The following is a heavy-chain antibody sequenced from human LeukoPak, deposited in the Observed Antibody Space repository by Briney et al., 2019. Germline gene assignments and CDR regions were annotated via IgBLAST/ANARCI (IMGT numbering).Heavy chain of an antibody. CDR3: AKDLVLMVYAIFDY. D-gene: IGHD2-8*01. Sequence: GGSLRLSCAASGFTFSSYGMHWVRQAPGKGLEWVAFIRYDGSNKYYADSVKGRFTISRDISKNTLYLQMNSLRAEDTAVYYCAKDLVLMVYAIFDYWGQGTLVTVSS. CDR1: GFTFSSYG. V-gene: IGHV3-30*02. CDR2: IRYDGSNK. J-gene: IGHJ4*02.